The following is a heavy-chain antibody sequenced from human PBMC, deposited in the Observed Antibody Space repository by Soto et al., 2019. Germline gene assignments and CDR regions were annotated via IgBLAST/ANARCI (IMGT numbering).Heavy chain of an antibody. J-gene: IGHJ5*02. D-gene: IGHD1-7*01. V-gene: IGHV4-61*01. CDR2: IYYSGST. CDR3: ARPTSHWNYVSGWFDP. Sequence: PSETLSLTCTVSGGSVSSGHNYWSWIRQPPGKGLEWIGYIYYSGSTNYNPSLRSRVTISVDTSKNQFSLKLSSVTAADTAVYYCARPTSHWNYVSGWFDPWGQGTLVTVSS. CDR1: GGSVSSGHNY.